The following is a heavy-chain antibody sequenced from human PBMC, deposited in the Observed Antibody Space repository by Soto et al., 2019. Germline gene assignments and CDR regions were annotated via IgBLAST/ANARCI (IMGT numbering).Heavy chain of an antibody. J-gene: IGHJ3*01. CDR2: IYSGGST. CDR3: AKVALGGYYDSSGYRGAFDV. CDR1: GFTVNSKY. V-gene: IGHV3-53*01. Sequence: EVQLVESGGGLIQPGGSLRLSCAASGFTVNSKYMSWVRQAPGKGLEWVSVIYSGGSTYYADSVKDRFTISRDNSKNTLYLQMNSLRADDTAVYYCAKVALGGYYDSSGYRGAFDVWGQGTMVTVSS. D-gene: IGHD3-22*01.